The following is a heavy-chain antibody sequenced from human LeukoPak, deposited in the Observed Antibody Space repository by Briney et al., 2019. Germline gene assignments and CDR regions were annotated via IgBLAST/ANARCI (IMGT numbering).Heavy chain of an antibody. CDR2: INHSGST. V-gene: IGHV4-34*01. D-gene: IGHD3-10*01. Sequence: PSETLSLTCAVYGGSFSGYYWSWIRQPPGKGLEWIGEINHSGSTNYNPSLKSRVTISVDTSKNQFSLKLSSVTAADTAVYYCARGRGPPRKNWFDPWGQGTLVTVSS. CDR1: GGSFSGYY. J-gene: IGHJ5*02. CDR3: ARGRGPPRKNWFDP.